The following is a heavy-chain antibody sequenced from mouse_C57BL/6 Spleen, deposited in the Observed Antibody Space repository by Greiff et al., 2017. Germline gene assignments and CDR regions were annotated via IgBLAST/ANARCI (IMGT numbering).Heavy chain of an antibody. Sequence: LMESGAELVRPGTSVKVSCKASGYAFTNYLIEWVKQRPGQGLEWIGVINPGSGGTNYNEKFKGKATLTADKSSSTAYMQLSSLTSEDSAVYFCASFDYDDARRRHYAMDYWGQGTSVTVSS. D-gene: IGHD2-4*01. CDR1: GYAFTNYL. CDR3: ASFDYDDARRRHYAMDY. J-gene: IGHJ4*01. CDR2: INPGSGGT. V-gene: IGHV1-54*01.